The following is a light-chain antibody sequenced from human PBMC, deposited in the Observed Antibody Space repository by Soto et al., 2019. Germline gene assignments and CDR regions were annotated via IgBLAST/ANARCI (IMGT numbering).Light chain of an antibody. CDR1: SSDVGGYNY. Sequence: QSALTQPRSVSGSPGQSVTISCTGTSSDVGGYNYVSWYQQHPGKAPKLMIYDVSKRPSGVPDRFSGSKSGNTASLTLSGLQAEDEAAYYCCSYAGSYTFVFGGGTQLTVL. V-gene: IGLV2-11*01. CDR2: DVS. CDR3: CSYAGSYTFV. J-gene: IGLJ2*01.